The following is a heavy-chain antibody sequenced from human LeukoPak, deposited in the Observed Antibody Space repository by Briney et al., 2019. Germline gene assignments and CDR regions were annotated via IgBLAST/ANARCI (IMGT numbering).Heavy chain of an antibody. CDR3: VRDGGVSGYDLLDY. CDR1: GFTFSHYR. CDR2: INQDGSEE. D-gene: IGHD5-12*01. V-gene: IGHV3-7*01. Sequence: GGSLRLSCAASGFTFSHYRMTWVRQAPGKGLEWVAQINQDGSEEYYMDSVKARFTISRDNAKNSVFLQMNSLRAEDTAVYYCVRDGGVSGYDLLDYWGQGTLVTVSS. J-gene: IGHJ4*02.